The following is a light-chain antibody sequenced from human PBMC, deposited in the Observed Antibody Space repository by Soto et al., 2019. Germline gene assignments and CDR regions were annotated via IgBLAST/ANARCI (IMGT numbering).Light chain of an antibody. V-gene: IGLV2-8*01. Sequence: QSALTQPPSASGSPGPSVTISCTGTSSDVGSYNYVSWYQQHPGKAPKRMIYEVSKRPSGVPDRFSGSKSGNTASLTVSGLQAEDEADYYCTSYAGSSNVGLVFGGGTKLNVL. CDR2: EVS. CDR1: SSDVGSYNY. CDR3: TSYAGSSNVGLV. J-gene: IGLJ2*01.